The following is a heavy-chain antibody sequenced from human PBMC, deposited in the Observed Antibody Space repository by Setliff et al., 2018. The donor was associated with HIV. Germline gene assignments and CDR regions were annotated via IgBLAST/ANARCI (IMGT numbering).Heavy chain of an antibody. Sequence: ASVKVSCKTSGYNFENYAINWGRQAPGQGLEWMGWINANSGSPTYAQAFTGRFFFSVDTAVATAYLQINNLKTEDTAVYFCARGLYGDYGGDLNWLDPWGHGTRVTVSS. CDR2: INANSGSP. J-gene: IGHJ5*02. CDR3: ARGLYGDYGGDLNWLDP. D-gene: IGHD4-17*01. CDR1: GYNFENYA. V-gene: IGHV7-4-1*02.